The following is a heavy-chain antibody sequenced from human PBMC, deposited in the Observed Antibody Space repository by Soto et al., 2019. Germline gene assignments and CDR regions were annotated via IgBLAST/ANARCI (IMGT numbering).Heavy chain of an antibody. J-gene: IGHJ6*03. CDR1: GFTVSSNY. Sequence: GGSLRLSCAASGFTVSSNYMSWVRQAPGKGLEWVSVIYSGGSTYYADSVKGRFTISRDNSKNTLYLQMNSLRAEDTAVYYCARIEYSSPYYYYMDVWGKGTTVTVSS. CDR3: ARIEYSSPYYYYMDV. V-gene: IGHV3-66*01. D-gene: IGHD6-6*01. CDR2: IYSGGST.